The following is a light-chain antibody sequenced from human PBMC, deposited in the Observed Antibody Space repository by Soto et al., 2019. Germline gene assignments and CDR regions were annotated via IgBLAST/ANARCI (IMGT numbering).Light chain of an antibody. CDR2: DAS. CDR1: QTISSW. V-gene: IGKV1-5*01. J-gene: IGKJ4*01. CDR3: QQYNSNLLT. Sequence: DIEMTQSPSTLSASVGDRVTITCRASQTISSWLAWYQQKPGRAPKLLIFDASSLKSGVPSRFSGSGSGTEFTLSISSLQPEDFATYYCQQYNSNLLTFGGGTKVEIK.